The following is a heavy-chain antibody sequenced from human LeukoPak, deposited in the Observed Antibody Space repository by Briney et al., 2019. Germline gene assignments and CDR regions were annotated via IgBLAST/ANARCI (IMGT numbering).Heavy chain of an antibody. V-gene: IGHV3-15*01. Sequence: PGGSLRLSCAASGFNFSNDWMRWVRQAPGKGLEWVGRIKSKTDGWTTDYAAPLKDRLTLSREDPKNAVHLQMNSLKTDVIAVDYCTTVPDNEHSWGQGTLVTVSS. D-gene: IGHD1-1*01. CDR1: GFNFSNDW. CDR2: IKSKTDGWTT. CDR3: TTVPDNEHS. J-gene: IGHJ4*02.